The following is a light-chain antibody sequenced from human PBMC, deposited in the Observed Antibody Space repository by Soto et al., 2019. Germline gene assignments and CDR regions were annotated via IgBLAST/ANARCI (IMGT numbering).Light chain of an antibody. CDR3: PQFDTSPYT. J-gene: IGKJ2*01. CDR1: QSVSRY. V-gene: IGKV3-20*01. CDR2: GAS. Sequence: VLTQSPGTLSLSPGERATLSCRASQSVSRYLVWYQQKPGQAPRLLIYGASSRASGIPDRFSGSGSGTDFTLTINRLGPEDSAVYYCPQFDTSPYTFGQGTKLEIK.